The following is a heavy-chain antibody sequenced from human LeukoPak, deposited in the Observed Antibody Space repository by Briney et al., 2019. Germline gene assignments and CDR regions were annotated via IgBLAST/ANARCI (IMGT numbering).Heavy chain of an antibody. Sequence: PSGTLSLTCAVSGGFISSSNWWSWVRQPPGKGLEWIGEIYHSGSTNYNPSLKSRVTISVDTSKNQFSLKLSSVTAADTAVYYCARWAFYYDSSGYPDYWGQGTLVTVSS. D-gene: IGHD3-22*01. CDR1: GGFISSSNW. CDR3: ARWAFYYDSSGYPDY. V-gene: IGHV4-4*02. J-gene: IGHJ4*02. CDR2: IYHSGST.